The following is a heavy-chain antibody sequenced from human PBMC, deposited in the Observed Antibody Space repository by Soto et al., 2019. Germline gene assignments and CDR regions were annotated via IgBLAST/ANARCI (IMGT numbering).Heavy chain of an antibody. CDR3: AKDKYGDYPYYFDY. CDR2: ISYDGSNK. J-gene: IGHJ4*02. Sequence: PGGSLRLSCAASGFTFSSYGMHWVRQAPGKGLEWVAVISYDGSNKYYADSVKGRFTISRDNSKNTLYLQMNSLRAEDTAVYYCAKDKYGDYPYYFDYWGQGTLVTSPQ. D-gene: IGHD4-17*01. V-gene: IGHV3-30*18. CDR1: GFTFSSYG.